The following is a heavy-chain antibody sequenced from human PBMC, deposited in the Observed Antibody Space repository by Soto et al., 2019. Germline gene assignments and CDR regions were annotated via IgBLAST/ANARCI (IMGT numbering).Heavy chain of an antibody. J-gene: IGHJ4*02. D-gene: IGHD7-27*01. CDR2: ISDDGSNK. CDR3: AKGLWGFDY. CDR1: GFTFSSYG. Sequence: QVQLVESGGGVVQPGRSLRLSCAASGFTFSSYGMHWVRQAPGKGLEWVADISDDGSNKFYVDSVKGRFTISRDNSKNTLYLKMNNLRAEDTAVYYCAKGLWGFDYWGQGTLVTVSS. V-gene: IGHV3-30*18.